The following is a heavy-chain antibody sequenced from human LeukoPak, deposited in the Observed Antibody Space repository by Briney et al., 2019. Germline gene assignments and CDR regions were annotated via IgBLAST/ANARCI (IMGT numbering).Heavy chain of an antibody. J-gene: IGHJ4*02. CDR1: GGSISSGGYS. CDR2: IYHSGST. CDR3: ARPDRGSSWPFNY. D-gene: IGHD6-13*01. Sequence: SQTLSLTCAVSGGSISSGGYSWSWIRQPPGKGLEWIGYIYHSGSTYYNPSLKSRVTISVDRSKNQFSLKLSSVTAADTAVYYCARPDRGSSWPFNYWGQGTLVTVSS. V-gene: IGHV4-30-2*01.